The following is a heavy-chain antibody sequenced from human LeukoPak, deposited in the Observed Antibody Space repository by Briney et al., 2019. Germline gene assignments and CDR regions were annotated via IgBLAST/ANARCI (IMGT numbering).Heavy chain of an antibody. CDR3: ARVSPRGYSYGWDSGYGGGDYYYYMDV. Sequence: SETLSLTCAVYGGSFSGYYWSWIRQPPGKGLEWIGEINHSRSTNYNPSLKSRVTISVDTSKNQFSLKLSSVTAADTAVYYCARVSPRGYSYGWDSGYGGGDYYYYMDVWGKGTTVTVSS. CDR2: INHSRST. V-gene: IGHV4-34*01. D-gene: IGHD5-18*01. J-gene: IGHJ6*03. CDR1: GGSFSGYY.